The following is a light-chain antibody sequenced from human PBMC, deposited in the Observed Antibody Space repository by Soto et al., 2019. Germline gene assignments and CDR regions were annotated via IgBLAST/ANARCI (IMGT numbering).Light chain of an antibody. CDR2: GAS. CDR1: QSVSSSY. CDR3: QQYISSPLT. J-gene: IGKJ1*01. Sequence: EIVMTQSPATLSVSPGERAALSCRASQSVSSSYLAWYQQKPGQAPRLLIYGASNRATGIPDRFSASGSGTDFTLTISRLEPEDFAVYYCQQYISSPLTFGQGTKVDIK. V-gene: IGKV3-20*01.